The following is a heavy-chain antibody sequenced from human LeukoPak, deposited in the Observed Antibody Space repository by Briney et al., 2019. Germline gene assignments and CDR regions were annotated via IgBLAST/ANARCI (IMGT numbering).Heavy chain of an antibody. V-gene: IGHV4-59*01. CDR1: VRSLSSYY. CDR2: IYYSGST. Sequence: SDTLSLPCSVSVRSLSSYYWSCIRQPPGKALEGIGFIYYSGSTSYNPSLKSRVTISVDTSKNQFSLSLTSVTAADTALYYCARDLRGSSCYDYWGQGTLVTVSS. J-gene: IGHJ4*02. D-gene: IGHD2-2*01. CDR3: ARDLRGSSCYDY.